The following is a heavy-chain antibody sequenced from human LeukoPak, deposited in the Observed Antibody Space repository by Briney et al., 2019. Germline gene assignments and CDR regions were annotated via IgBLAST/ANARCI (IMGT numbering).Heavy chain of an antibody. D-gene: IGHD1-14*01. CDR1: GFTFSSYG. V-gene: IGHV3-33*01. CDR2: IWYDGSNK. CDR3: ARDIKSGGFDY. J-gene: IGHJ4*02. Sequence: QPGRSLRLSCAASGFTFSSYGMHWVRQAPGKGLEWVAVIWYDGSNKYYADSVKGRFTISRDNSKNTLHLQMNSLRAEDTAVYYCARDIKSGGFDYWGQGTLVTVSS.